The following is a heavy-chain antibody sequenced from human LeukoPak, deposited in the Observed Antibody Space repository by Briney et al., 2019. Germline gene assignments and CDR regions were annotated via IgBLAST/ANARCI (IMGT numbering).Heavy chain of an antibody. D-gene: IGHD1-26*01. V-gene: IGHV3-7*03. J-gene: IGHJ4*02. CDR2: IKQDGSET. CDR3: AALIIGRPFDY. Sequence: QSGGSLRLSCVASGFTFSAYWMSWVRQAPGKGLEYMASIKQDGSETYYVDSVKDRFTISRDNAKDSLDLQMNNLRAEDTAVYYCAALIIGRPFDYWGQGTLVIVSS. CDR1: GFTFSAYW.